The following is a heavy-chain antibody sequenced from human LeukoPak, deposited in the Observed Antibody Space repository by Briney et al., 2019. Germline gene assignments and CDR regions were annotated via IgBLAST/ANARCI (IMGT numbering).Heavy chain of an antibody. V-gene: IGHV3-33*06. J-gene: IGHJ4*02. D-gene: IGHD3-22*01. CDR2: IWYDGSNK. CDR3: AKRGVVIRVILVGLHKEAYYFDS. Sequence: QPGRSPRLSCAASGFIFSSYGMHWVRQAPGKGLEWVAVIWYDGSNKYYEDSVKVRFTISRDNPKNTLYLQMNSLRAEDTAVYFCAKRGVVIRVILVGLHKEAYYFDSWGQGALVTVSS. CDR1: GFIFSSYG.